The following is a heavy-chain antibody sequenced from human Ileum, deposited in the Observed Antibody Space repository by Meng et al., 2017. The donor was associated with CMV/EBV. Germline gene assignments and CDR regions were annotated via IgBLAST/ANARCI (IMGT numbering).Heavy chain of an antibody. D-gene: IGHD6-13*01. CDR2: IYTSGST. Sequence: LKEWAAGLVKRSQTLDLTCTVSLGSHSSGSWSWIRQPDGTGLAWIGRIYTSGSTNSKPSLKRRVTMSVDPSKTQFSLNLSFVTAAATAVYYCARGPYSSSWSSFDYWGQGTLVTVSS. CDR3: ARGPYSSSWSSFDY. V-gene: IGHV4-4*07. J-gene: IGHJ4*02. CDR1: LGSHSSGS.